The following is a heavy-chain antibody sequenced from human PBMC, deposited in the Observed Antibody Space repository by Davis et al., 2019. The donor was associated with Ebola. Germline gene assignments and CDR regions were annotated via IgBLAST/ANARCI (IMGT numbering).Heavy chain of an antibody. CDR3: ARLAYSSGWYDFDP. CDR1: GYSFISYY. CDR2: IYPGDSDT. Sequence: GESLKISCKGSGYSFISYYIAWVRQMPGKGLEWMGIIYPGDSDTRYSPSFQGQVTISADKSISTAYLQWSSLKASDTAMYYCARLAYSSGWYDFDPWGQGTLVTVSS. D-gene: IGHD6-19*01. V-gene: IGHV5-51*01. J-gene: IGHJ5*02.